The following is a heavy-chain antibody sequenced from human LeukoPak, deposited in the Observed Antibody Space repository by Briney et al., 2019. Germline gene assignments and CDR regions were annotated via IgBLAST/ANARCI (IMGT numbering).Heavy chain of an antibody. V-gene: IGHV3-30*18. CDR2: ISYDGSNK. Sequence: GGSLRLSCAASGFTFSSYGMHWVRQAPGKGPEWVAVISYDGSNKYYADSVKGRFTISRDNSKNTLYLQMNSLRAEDTAVYYCAKGLLDYWGQGTLVTVSS. CDR1: GFTFSSYG. CDR3: AKGLLDY. J-gene: IGHJ4*02.